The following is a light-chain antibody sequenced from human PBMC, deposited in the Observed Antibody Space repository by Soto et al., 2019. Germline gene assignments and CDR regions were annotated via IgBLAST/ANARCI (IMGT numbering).Light chain of an antibody. Sequence: DIQMTQSPSFLSASVGDRVTITCRASQSIGKYLNWYQQKPGKAPKFLIYGASTLQSGVPSRFTGSGSGTDFTLTVNSLQPEDFATYYCQRSYSSPTTFGQGTRLEIK. CDR1: QSIGKY. CDR2: GAS. CDR3: QRSYSSPTT. J-gene: IGKJ5*01. V-gene: IGKV1-39*01.